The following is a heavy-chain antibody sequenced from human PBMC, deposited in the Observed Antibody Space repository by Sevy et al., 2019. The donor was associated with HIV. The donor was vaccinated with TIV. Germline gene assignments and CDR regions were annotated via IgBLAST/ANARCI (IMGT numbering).Heavy chain of an antibody. CDR1: IFTFNIYG. J-gene: IGHJ3*02. D-gene: IGHD3-16*01. CDR2: MRKDGLTT. CDR3: TGETTYYDASGPVPGDI. Sequence: GGSLRLSCAASIFTFNIYGMQWVRQAPGKGLEWVAYMRKDGLTTYYADSVKGRFTISRDSSKNTLYLQMNSLGIEDAALYYCTGETTYYDASGPVPGDIWGQGTMVTVSS. V-gene: IGHV3-30*02.